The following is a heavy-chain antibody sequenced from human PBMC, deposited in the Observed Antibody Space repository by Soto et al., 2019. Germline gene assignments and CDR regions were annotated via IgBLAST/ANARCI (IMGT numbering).Heavy chain of an antibody. J-gene: IGHJ3*01. CDR3: ARDSYYDILTGYSRNAFDF. Sequence: SVKVSCKASGYTFIGHYIHLVRQAPGQGLEWMGWINPNSGGTNYAQKFQGRVTMTRDTSISTAYLELSRLRSDDTAVYYCARDSYYDILTGYSRNAFDFWGRGTMVTASS. CDR2: INPNSGGT. D-gene: IGHD3-9*01. CDR1: GYTFIGHY. V-gene: IGHV1-2*02.